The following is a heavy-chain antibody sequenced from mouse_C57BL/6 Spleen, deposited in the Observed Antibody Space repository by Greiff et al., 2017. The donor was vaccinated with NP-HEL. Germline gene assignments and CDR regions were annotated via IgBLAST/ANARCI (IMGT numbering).Heavy chain of an antibody. CDR1: GFTFSSYG. CDR3: ARRGVTKSGLDY. V-gene: IGHV5-6*02. Sequence: DVMLVESGGDLVKPGGSLKLSCAASGFTFSSYGMSWVRQTPDKRLEWVATISSGGSYTYYPDSVKGRFTISRDNAKNTLYLQMSSLKSEDTAMYYCARRGVTKSGLDYWGQGTSVTVSS. J-gene: IGHJ4*01. CDR2: ISSGGSYT. D-gene: IGHD2-2*01.